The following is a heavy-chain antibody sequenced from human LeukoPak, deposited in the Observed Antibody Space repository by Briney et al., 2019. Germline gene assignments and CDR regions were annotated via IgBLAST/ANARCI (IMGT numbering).Heavy chain of an antibody. J-gene: IGHJ6*03. CDR3: ARGLRGRAQGRRPPLYYYMDV. CDR1: GYTFTSYY. V-gene: IGHV1-46*01. CDR2: INPSGGST. Sequence: GASVKVSCKASGYTFTSYYMHWVRQAPGQGLEWMGIINPSGGSTSYAQKFQGRVTITRNTSISTAYMELSSLRSEDTAVYYCARGLRGRAQGRRPPLYYYMDVWGKGTTVTVSS.